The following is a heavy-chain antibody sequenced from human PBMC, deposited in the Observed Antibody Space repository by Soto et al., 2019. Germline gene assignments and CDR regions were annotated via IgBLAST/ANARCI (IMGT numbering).Heavy chain of an antibody. CDR3: TRVLDYVWGYYFDY. CDR1: GFTFGDYA. Sequence: GSRRLSCTAAGFTFGDYAMSWVRQAPGRGLDWVGFIRSKAYGGTTEYAASVKGRFTISRDDSKSIAYLQMNSLKTEDTAVYYCTRVLDYVWGYYFDYWGQGPLVTVSS. CDR2: IRSKAYGGTT. V-gene: IGHV3-49*04. D-gene: IGHD3-16*01. J-gene: IGHJ4*02.